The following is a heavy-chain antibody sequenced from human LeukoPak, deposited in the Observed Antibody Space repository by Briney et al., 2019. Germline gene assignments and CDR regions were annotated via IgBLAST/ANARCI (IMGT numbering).Heavy chain of an antibody. Sequence: GGSLRLSCAASGFTFSSYAMSWVRQAPGRGVGGVSAISVSGGGTYYADSVKGRFTISRDNSKDTLYLQMNSRRAGGTAVDYCAKPYYYDSSGHSGDAFDIWGQGTMVTVSS. J-gene: IGHJ3*02. V-gene: IGHV3-23*01. CDR2: ISVSGGGT. CDR3: AKPYYYDSSGHSGDAFDI. CDR1: GFTFSSYA. D-gene: IGHD3-22*01.